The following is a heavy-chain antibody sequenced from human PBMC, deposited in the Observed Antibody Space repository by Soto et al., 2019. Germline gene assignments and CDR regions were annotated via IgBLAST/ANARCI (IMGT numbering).Heavy chain of an antibody. Sequence: GGSLRLSCAASGFTFSSYSMNWVRQAPGKGLEWVSSISSSSSYIYYADSVKGRFTISRDNAKNSLYLQMNSLRAEDTAVYYCARDQTIFGVVIIPSYGMDVWGQGTTVTV. CDR2: ISSSSSYI. CDR1: GFTFSSYS. V-gene: IGHV3-21*01. D-gene: IGHD3-3*01. CDR3: ARDQTIFGVVIIPSYGMDV. J-gene: IGHJ6*02.